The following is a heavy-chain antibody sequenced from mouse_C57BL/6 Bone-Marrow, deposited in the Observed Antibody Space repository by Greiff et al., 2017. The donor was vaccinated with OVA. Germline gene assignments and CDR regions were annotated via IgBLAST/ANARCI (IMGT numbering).Heavy chain of an antibody. CDR2: ISNLAYSI. Sequence: EVMLVESGGGLVQPGGSLKLSCAASGFTFSDYGMAWVRQAPRKGPEWVAFISNLAYSIYYADTVTGRFTISRENAKNTLYLEMSSLRSEDTAMYYCARHYYSNYFDYWGQGTTLTVSS. V-gene: IGHV5-15*04. J-gene: IGHJ2*01. CDR1: GFTFSDYG. CDR3: ARHYYSNYFDY. D-gene: IGHD2-5*01.